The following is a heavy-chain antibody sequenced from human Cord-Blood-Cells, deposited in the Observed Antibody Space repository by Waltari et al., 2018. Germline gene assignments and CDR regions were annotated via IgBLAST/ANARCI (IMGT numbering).Heavy chain of an antibody. CDR2: INPNSGGT. V-gene: IGHV1-2*04. CDR3: ARDQGDLDAFDI. D-gene: IGHD3-16*01. CDR1: GYPLTGYY. J-gene: IGHJ3*02. Sequence: QVQLVQSGAEVKKPGASVKVSCKASGYPLTGYYMPWVRQAPGQGLEWMGWINPNSGGTNYAQKFQGWVTMTRDTSISTAYMELSRLRSDDTAVYYCARDQGDLDAFDIWGQGTMVTVSS.